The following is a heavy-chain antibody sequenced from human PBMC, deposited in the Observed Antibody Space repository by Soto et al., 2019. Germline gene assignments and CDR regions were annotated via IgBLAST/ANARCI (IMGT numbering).Heavy chain of an antibody. Sequence: QVQLVESGGGVVQPGRSLRLSCAATGFTFSAYSMHWVRQPPGEGLEWVAVISYDGNNQRCTDAVKGRFTVSRDNSKGTLYLQLASLNSGDTAIYYCVRDGYSGRSDGFDIWGQGTTVNVSS. CDR3: VRDGYSGRSDGFDI. D-gene: IGHD5-12*01. CDR2: ISYDGNNQ. J-gene: IGHJ3*02. V-gene: IGHV3-30-3*01. CDR1: GFTFSAYS.